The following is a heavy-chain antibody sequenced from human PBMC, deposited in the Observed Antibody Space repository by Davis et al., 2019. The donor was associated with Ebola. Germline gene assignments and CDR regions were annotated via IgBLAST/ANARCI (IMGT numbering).Heavy chain of an antibody. D-gene: IGHD3-10*01. CDR1: GYTLTELS. Sequence: ASVKVSCKVSGYTLTELSMHWVRQAPGKGLEWMGGFDPEDGETIYAQKFQGRVTMTEDTSTDTAYMELSSLRSEDTAVYYCATAQIVGGAFDIWGQGTMVTVSS. CDR3: ATAQIVGGAFDI. CDR2: FDPEDGET. V-gene: IGHV1-24*01. J-gene: IGHJ3*02.